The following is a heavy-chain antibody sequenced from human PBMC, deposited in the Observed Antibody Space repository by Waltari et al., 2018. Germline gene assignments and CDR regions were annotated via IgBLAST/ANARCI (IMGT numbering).Heavy chain of an antibody. CDR1: GYSFTSYW. CDR2: IDPSDSYT. Sequence: EVQLVQSGAEVKQPGESLRISCKGSGYSFTSYWYSWVRHMPGKGLEWMGMIDPSDSYTKFSPSFQGYVTISVDKSISTAYLQWSSLGASDTAIYYCARHLRYYYYYGVDVWGQGTTVTVSS. CDR3: ARHLRYYYYYGVDV. J-gene: IGHJ6*02. V-gene: IGHV5-10-1*03.